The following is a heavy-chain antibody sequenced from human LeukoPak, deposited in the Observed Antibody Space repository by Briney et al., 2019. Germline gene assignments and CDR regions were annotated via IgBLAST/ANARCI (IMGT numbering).Heavy chain of an antibody. V-gene: IGHV4-59*01. CDR1: GGSISDYY. CDR3: AREFSIVVVPAAWGWFDP. CDR2: IYHSGTT. D-gene: IGHD2-2*01. J-gene: IGHJ5*02. Sequence: SETLSLTCTVSGGSISDYYWSWIRQSPGKGLEWIGYIYHSGTTNYNPSLKSRVTISVDTSKNQFSLKLSSVTAADTAVYYCAREFSIVVVPAAWGWFDPWGQGTLVTVSS.